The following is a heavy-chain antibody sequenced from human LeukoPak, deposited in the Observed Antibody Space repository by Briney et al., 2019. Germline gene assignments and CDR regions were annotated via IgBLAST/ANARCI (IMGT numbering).Heavy chain of an antibody. Sequence: SETLSLTCTVSGGSTSAYYWSWIRHPPGKGLEWIGHVFKDGTTDYNPSLKSRVTISVDTSKNQFSLTLTSVTAADTAVYYCARERRYYDFWSGCDYWGQGILVTVSS. CDR2: VFKDGTT. CDR1: GGSTSAYY. J-gene: IGHJ4*02. V-gene: IGHV4-59*13. CDR3: ARERRYYDFWSGCDY. D-gene: IGHD3-3*01.